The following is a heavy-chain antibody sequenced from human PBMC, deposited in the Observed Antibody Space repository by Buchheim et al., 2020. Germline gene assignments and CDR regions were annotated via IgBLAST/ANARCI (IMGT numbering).Heavy chain of an antibody. CDR2: IRADGSRT. J-gene: IGHJ4*02. CDR3: VRDDFSGSWTHFDF. CDR1: GFTFSRHY. V-gene: IGHV3-74*01. D-gene: IGHD6-13*01. Sequence: EVQLVESGGGLVQAGGSLRLSCATSGFTFSRHYMHWVRQVPGKGPLWVSRIRADGSRTFYADSVKGRFTISRDNVKNTLYLQMNSLRAEDTAVYYCVRDDFSGSWTHFDFWGQGT.